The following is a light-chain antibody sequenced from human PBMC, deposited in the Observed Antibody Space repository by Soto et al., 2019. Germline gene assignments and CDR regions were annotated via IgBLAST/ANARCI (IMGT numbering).Light chain of an antibody. CDR2: KAS. Sequence: DTQMTQSPSALSASVGDRVTITCRASQNIDNWLAWYQQKAGKAPKLLIYKASNLQSGVPSRFSGSGYGTEFTLTISNLQPEDSATYYCQEYNSHFGGGTKVEIK. J-gene: IGKJ4*01. CDR3: QEYNSH. CDR1: QNIDNW. V-gene: IGKV1-5*03.